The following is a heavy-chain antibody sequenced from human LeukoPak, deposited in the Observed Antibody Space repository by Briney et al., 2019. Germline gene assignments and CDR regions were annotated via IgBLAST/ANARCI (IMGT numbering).Heavy chain of an antibody. CDR2: IIPIFGIA. D-gene: IGHD1-26*01. J-gene: IGHJ3*01. V-gene: IGHV1-69*04. CDR1: GGTLSSFA. Sequence: AVKVSFKGSGGTLSSFAFGWVRQGPGQGPEWMGRIIPIFGIANYAQKFQGRVTITADKSTSTAYMELSSLRSEDTAVYYCARSLFPSGSAFDVWGQGTMVTVSS. CDR3: ARSLFPSGSAFDV.